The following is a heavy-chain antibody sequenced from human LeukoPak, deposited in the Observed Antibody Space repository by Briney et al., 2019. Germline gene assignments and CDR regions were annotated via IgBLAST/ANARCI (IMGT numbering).Heavy chain of an antibody. D-gene: IGHD7-27*01. V-gene: IGHV3-7*05. Sequence: GGSLRLSCAASGFTFSSYWMSWVRQAPGKGLEWVASTKQDGGEKYYVDSVKGRFTISRDNAKNSLYLQMNSLRAEDTAVYYCARDGSTGAVDFDYWGQGTLVTVSS. J-gene: IGHJ4*02. CDR2: TKQDGGEK. CDR3: ARDGSTGAVDFDY. CDR1: GFTFSSYW.